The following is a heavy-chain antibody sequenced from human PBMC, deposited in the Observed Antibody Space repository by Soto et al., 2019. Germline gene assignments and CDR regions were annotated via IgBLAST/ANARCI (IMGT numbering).Heavy chain of an antibody. J-gene: IGHJ5*02. D-gene: IGHD2-2*03. CDR3: ARGGGYCSSTSCYPGFDP. Sequence: PSETLSLTCAVSGGSISSGGYSWSWIRQPPGKGLEWIGYIYHSGSTYYNPSLKSRVTISVDRSKNQFSLKLSSVTAADTAVYYCARGGGYCSSTSCYPGFDPWGQGTLVTVS. V-gene: IGHV4-30-2*01. CDR1: GGSISSGGYS. CDR2: IYHSGST.